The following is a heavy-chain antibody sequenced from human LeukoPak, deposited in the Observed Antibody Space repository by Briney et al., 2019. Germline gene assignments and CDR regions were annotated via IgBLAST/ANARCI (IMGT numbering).Heavy chain of an antibody. CDR3: ARGGYSYGYVGMDV. J-gene: IGHJ6*02. CDR1: GFTFSSYW. D-gene: IGHD5-18*01. CDR2: INSDGSST. V-gene: IGHV3-74*01. Sequence: GGSLRLSCAASGFTFSSYWMHWVRQAPGKGLVWVSRINSDGSSTSYADSVKGRFTISRDNAKNTLYLQMNSLRAEDTAVYYCARGGYSYGYVGMDVWGQGTTVTVSS.